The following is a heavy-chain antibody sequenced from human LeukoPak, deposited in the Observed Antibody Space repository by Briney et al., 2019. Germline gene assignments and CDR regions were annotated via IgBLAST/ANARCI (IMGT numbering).Heavy chain of an antibody. CDR2: IYTSGST. D-gene: IGHD1-26*01. Sequence: SQTLSLTCTVSGCSMSSGSYYWSWIRQPAGKGLERIGHIYTSGSTSYNPSLKSRVTLSVETSKNQFSLRLSSVTAADTAVYYCARGIKGGSYYFDYWGQGTLVSVSS. J-gene: IGHJ4*02. CDR1: GCSMSSGSYY. CDR3: ARGIKGGSYYFDY. V-gene: IGHV4-61*09.